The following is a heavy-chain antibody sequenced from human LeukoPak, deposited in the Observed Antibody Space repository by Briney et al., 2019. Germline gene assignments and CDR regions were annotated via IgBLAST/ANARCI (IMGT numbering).Heavy chain of an antibody. CDR2: IYYSGST. D-gene: IGHD3-22*01. CDR1: GGSVSSGSYY. V-gene: IGHV4-61*01. J-gene: IGHJ5*02. CDR3: ARSRGSTYYYDSSGYYYAAA. Sequence: SETLSLTCTVSGGSVSSGSYYWSWIRQPPGKGLEWSGYIYYSGSTNYNPSLKSRVTISLDASKNQFSLKLSSVTAADTAVYYRARSRGSTYYYDSSGYYYAAAWGQGTLVTVSS.